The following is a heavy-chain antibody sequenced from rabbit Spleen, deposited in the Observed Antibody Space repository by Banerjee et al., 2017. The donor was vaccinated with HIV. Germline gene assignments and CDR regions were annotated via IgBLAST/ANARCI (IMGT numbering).Heavy chain of an antibody. CDR2: IDTGSSGFT. D-gene: IGHD1-1*01. CDR3: ARDTSSSFSSYGMDL. V-gene: IGHV1S40*01. J-gene: IGHJ6*01. CDR1: GVSFSANSY. Sequence: QSLEESGGGLVKPGASLTLTCTASGVSFSANSYMCWVRQAPGKGLEWIACIDTGSSGFTYFASWAKGRFTISKTSSTTVTLQLNSLTAADTATYFCARDTSSSFSSYGMDLWGQGTLVTVS.